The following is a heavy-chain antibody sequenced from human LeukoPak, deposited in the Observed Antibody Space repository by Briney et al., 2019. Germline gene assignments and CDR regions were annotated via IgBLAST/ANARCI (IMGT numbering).Heavy chain of an antibody. V-gene: IGHV1-58*01. D-gene: IGHD3-10*01. Sequence: GASVKVSCKASGFTFSSSAVQWVRQARGQRLECIGWIVVGSGDTIYAQNFQERVTITRDMSTSTLYMELSSLRSEDTAVYYCAAGHLKLWFGESLSAVGFDMWGQGTMVTVSS. J-gene: IGHJ3*02. CDR1: GFTFSSSA. CDR3: AAGHLKLWFGESLSAVGFDM. CDR2: IVVGSGDT.